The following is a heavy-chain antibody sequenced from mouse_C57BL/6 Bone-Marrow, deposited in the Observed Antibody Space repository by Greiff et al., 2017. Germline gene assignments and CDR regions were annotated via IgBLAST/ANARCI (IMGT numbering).Heavy chain of an antibody. CDR1: GFTFSDYY. D-gene: IGHD2-1*01. V-gene: IGHV5-12*01. CDR3: ARPLYPYAMDD. CDR2: ISNGGGST. J-gene: IGHJ4*01. Sequence: EVKLVESGGGLVQPGGSLKLSCAASGFTFSDYYMYWVRQTPEKRLEWVAYISNGGGSTYYPDTVKGRFTISRDNAKNTLYLQMSRLKSEDTAMYYCARPLYPYAMDDWGQGTSVTVSS.